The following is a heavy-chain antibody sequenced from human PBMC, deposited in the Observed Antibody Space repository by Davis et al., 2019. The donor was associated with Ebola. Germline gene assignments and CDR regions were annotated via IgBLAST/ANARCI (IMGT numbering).Heavy chain of an antibody. D-gene: IGHD3-10*01. CDR3: ARAMVTMVSFAFDI. V-gene: IGHV4-59*12. CDR2: VFHTGTT. CDR1: GGSISTYY. Sequence: SETLSLTCTVSGGSISTYYWSWIRQSPGKGLEWIGYVFHTGTTNYNPSLKSRVTISVDKSKNQFSLKLSSVTAADTAVYYCARAMVTMVSFAFDIWGQGTVVTVSS. J-gene: IGHJ3*02.